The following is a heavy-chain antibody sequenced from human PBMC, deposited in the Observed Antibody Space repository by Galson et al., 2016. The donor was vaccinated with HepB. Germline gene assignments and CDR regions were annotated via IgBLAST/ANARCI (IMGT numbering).Heavy chain of an antibody. D-gene: IGHD5-18*01. CDR1: GGSIRRYY. Sequence: ETLSLTCTVSGGSIRRYYWSWIRQPPGKRLAWIGNVYHTGSTNYKPSLKSRVTMTLDTSKNQFSLNLRSVTAADTAVYYCARVGRRDSYDETLDYWGQGTLVSVSS. CDR2: VYHTGST. V-gene: IGHV4-59*01. J-gene: IGHJ4*02. CDR3: ARVGRRDSYDETLDY.